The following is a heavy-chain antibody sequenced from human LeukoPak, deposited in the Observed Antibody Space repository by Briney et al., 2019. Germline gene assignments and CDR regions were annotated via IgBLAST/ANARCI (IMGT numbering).Heavy chain of an antibody. V-gene: IGHV3-20*04. CDR2: INWNGGST. CDR1: GFTFDDYS. J-gene: IGHJ4*02. D-gene: IGHD3-22*01. CDR3: ARSRHSYDSSGFPHY. Sequence: GGSLRLSCAAFGFTFDDYSMTWVRHAPGKGLEWVSGINWNGGSTGYADSVKGRFTISRDNAKNSLYLQMNSLRAEDTALYYCARSRHSYDSSGFPHYWGQGTLVTVSS.